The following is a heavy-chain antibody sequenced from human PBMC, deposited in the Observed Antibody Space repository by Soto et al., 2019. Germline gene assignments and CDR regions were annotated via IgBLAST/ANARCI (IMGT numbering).Heavy chain of an antibody. CDR2: IIPIFGTA. V-gene: IGHV1-69*01. CDR3: SRSAVGSYWND. CDR1: GGTFSSYA. Sequence: QVQLVQSGAEGKKPGSSVKVSCKASGGTFSSYAISWVRQAPGQGLEWMGGIIPIFGTANYAQKFQGRVTITAAESTRTAYMELRSLRAEYTAVYCCSRSAVGSYWNDWGQGTTVTVSS. J-gene: IGHJ4*02. D-gene: IGHD1-26*01.